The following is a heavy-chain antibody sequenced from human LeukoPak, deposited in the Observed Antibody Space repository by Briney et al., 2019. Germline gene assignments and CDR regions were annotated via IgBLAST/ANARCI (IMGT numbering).Heavy chain of an antibody. J-gene: IGHJ4*02. V-gene: IGHV4-39*07. CDR3: ARDLSLDGYYDY. CDR2: IYYSGTA. D-gene: IGHD5-24*01. CDR1: GDSIRRNNNY. Sequence: SETLSLTCTVSGDSIRRNNNYWGWMRLPPGKGLEWIGNIYYSGTAYYNPSLKSRVTISVDTSKNQFSLKLSSVTAADTAVYYCARDLSLDGYYDYWGQGTLVTVSS.